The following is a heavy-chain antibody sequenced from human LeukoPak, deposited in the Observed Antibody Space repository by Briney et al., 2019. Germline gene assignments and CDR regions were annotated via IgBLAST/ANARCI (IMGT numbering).Heavy chain of an antibody. CDR1: GGPFSGYY. J-gene: IGHJ4*02. CDR2: INHSGST. V-gene: IGHV4-34*01. D-gene: IGHD3-22*01. CDR3: VRGQRYYYDSSGYYYAY. Sequence: SETLSLTCAVSGGPFSGYYWSWIRQPPGKGLEWIGEINHSGSTNYNPSLKSRVTISVDTSKNQFSLKLSSVTAADTAVYYCVRGQRYYYDSSGYYYAYWGQGTLVTVSS.